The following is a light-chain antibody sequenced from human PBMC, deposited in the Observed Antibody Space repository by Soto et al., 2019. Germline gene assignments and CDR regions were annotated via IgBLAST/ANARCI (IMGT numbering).Light chain of an antibody. V-gene: IGKV1-39*01. CDR1: QSISSY. CDR3: QQSFNSPRT. CDR2: AAS. J-gene: IGKJ1*01. Sequence: DIQMTQSPSSLSASIGDRVTITSRASQSISSYLNWYQQKPGKAPKLLIYAASSLQSGVPSRFSGTGSGTDFTLTISSLQPEDFAIYYCQQSFNSPRTFGQGTKVDIK.